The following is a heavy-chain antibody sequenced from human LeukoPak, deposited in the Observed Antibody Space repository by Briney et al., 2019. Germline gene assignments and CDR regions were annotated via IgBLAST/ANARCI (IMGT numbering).Heavy chain of an antibody. J-gene: IGHJ4*02. D-gene: IGHD1-14*01. CDR3: ARGIGYNAEGDY. V-gene: IGHV1-3*01. Sequence: ASVKVSCKASGYTFTSYAMHWVRQAPGQRLEWMGWSNAGNGNTKYSQKFQGRVTITRDTSASTAYMELSSLRSEDTAVYYCARGIGYNAEGDYWGQGTLVTVSS. CDR1: GYTFTSYA. CDR2: SNAGNGNT.